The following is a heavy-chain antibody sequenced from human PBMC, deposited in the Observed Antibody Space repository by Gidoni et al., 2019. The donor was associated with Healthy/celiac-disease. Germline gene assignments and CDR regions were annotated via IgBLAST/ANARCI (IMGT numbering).Heavy chain of an antibody. CDR1: GFPVSSNY. J-gene: IGHJ4*02. D-gene: IGHD3-22*01. Sequence: EVQLVESGGGLVQPGGSLSLSCAASGFPVSSNYMSWVRQAPGKGLEWVSVIYSGGSTYYADSVKGRFTISRDNSKNTLYLQMNSLRAEDTAVYYCARERDSSGYYYNYWGQGTLVTVSS. CDR2: IYSGGST. CDR3: ARERDSSGYYYNY. V-gene: IGHV3-66*02.